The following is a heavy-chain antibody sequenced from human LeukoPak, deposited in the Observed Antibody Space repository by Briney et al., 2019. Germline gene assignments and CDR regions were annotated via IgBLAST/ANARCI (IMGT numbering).Heavy chain of an antibody. Sequence: SETLSLTCTVSGGSISSYYWSWIRQPPVRGLEWIGYIYYSGSTNYNPSLKSRVTISVDTSKNQFSLKLSSVTAADTAVYYCARSSDYGGIALDYWGQGTLVTVSS. CDR1: GGSISSYY. V-gene: IGHV4-59*01. CDR3: ARSSDYGGIALDY. J-gene: IGHJ4*02. CDR2: IYYSGST. D-gene: IGHD4-23*01.